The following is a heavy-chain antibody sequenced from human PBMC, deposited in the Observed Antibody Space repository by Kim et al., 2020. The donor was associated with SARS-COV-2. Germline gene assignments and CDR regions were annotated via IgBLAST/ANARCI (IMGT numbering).Heavy chain of an antibody. CDR3: AKEGGLAI. V-gene: IGHV3-23*01. J-gene: IGHJ6*02. D-gene: IGHD1-26*01. Sequence: GGSTYSADSVKGRFTISRDNSKNTLYLQMNSLGAEDTALYYCAKEGGLAIWGQGTTVTVSS. CDR2: GGST.